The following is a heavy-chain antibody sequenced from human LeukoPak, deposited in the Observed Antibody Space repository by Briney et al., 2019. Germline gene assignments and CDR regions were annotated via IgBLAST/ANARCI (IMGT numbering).Heavy chain of an antibody. V-gene: IGHV3-13*01. CDR1: GFTFSSYD. D-gene: IGHD3-22*01. CDR3: ARGRSGYYDSSGTGGSAFDI. CDR2: IGTAGDT. J-gene: IGHJ3*02. Sequence: GGSLRLSCAASGFTFSSYDMHWVRQATGKGLEWVSAIGTAGDTYYPGSVKGRFTISRENAKNSLYLQMNSLRAGDTAVYYCARGRSGYYDSSGTGGSAFDIWGQGTMVTVSS.